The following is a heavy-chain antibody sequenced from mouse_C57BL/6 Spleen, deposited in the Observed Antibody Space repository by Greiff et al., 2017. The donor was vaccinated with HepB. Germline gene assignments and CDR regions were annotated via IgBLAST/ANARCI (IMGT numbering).Heavy chain of an antibody. D-gene: IGHD2-1*01. Sequence: EVQLQQSGPELVKPGASVKISCKASGYTFTDYYMNWVKQSHGKSLEWIGDINPNNGGTSYNQKFKGKATLTVDKSSSTAYMELRSLTSEDSAVYYCARGLIYYGNYERYFDYWGQGTTLTVSS. J-gene: IGHJ2*01. CDR1: GYTFTDYY. CDR2: INPNNGGT. V-gene: IGHV1-26*01. CDR3: ARGLIYYGNYERYFDY.